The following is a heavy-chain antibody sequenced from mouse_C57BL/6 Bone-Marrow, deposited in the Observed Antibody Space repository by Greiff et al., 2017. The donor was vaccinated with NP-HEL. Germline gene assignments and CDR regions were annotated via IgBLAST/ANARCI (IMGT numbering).Heavy chain of an antibody. Sequence: QVQLQQSGAELMKPGASVKLSCKATGYTFTGYWIEWVKQRPGHGLEWIGEILPGSGSTNYNEKFKGKATLTADKSSSTAYMQLNSLTSEDSAVYFCARRGLRYYFDYWGQGTTLTVSS. J-gene: IGHJ2*01. D-gene: IGHD1-1*01. CDR2: ILPGSGST. CDR3: ARRGLRYYFDY. CDR1: GYTFTGYW. V-gene: IGHV1-9*01.